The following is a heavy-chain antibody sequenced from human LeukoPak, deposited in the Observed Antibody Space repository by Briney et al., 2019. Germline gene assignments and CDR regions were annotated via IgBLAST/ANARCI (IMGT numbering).Heavy chain of an antibody. CDR2: IFNSGST. V-gene: IGHV4-59*01. J-gene: IGHJ5*02. Sequence: SETLSLTCTVSGGSISSYFWSWIRQPPGKGLKWIGYIFNSGSTSYNPSLKSRVIMALEASKTEFSLRLNSVTVADTAVYYCARVFRGAVTSNWFDPWGQGTLVTVSS. CDR1: GGSISSYF. CDR3: ARVFRGAVTSNWFDP. D-gene: IGHD3-3*01.